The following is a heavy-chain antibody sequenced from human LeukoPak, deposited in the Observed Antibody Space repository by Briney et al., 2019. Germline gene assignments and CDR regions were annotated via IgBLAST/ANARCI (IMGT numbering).Heavy chain of an antibody. Sequence: KPSETLSLTCTVSGYSISSGYYWGWIRQPPRKGLEWIGSIYHSGSTYYNPSLKGRVTISVDTSKNQFSLKLSSVTAADTAVYYCARVPMVRGVSFDPWGQGTLVTVSS. V-gene: IGHV4-38-2*02. CDR2: IYHSGST. D-gene: IGHD3-10*01. CDR3: ARVPMVRGVSFDP. CDR1: GYSISSGYY. J-gene: IGHJ5*02.